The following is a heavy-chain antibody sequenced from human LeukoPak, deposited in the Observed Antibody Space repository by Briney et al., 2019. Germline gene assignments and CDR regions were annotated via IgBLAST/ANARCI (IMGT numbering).Heavy chain of an antibody. Sequence: GGSLRLSCAASGFTFSSYWRSWVRQAPGKGLEWVANIKQDGSEKYYVGSVKGRFTISRDNAKNSLYLQMNSLRAEDTAVYYCARRWELDYWGQGTLVTVSS. D-gene: IGHD1-26*01. V-gene: IGHV3-7*01. J-gene: IGHJ4*02. CDR2: IKQDGSEK. CDR1: GFTFSSYW. CDR3: ARRWELDY.